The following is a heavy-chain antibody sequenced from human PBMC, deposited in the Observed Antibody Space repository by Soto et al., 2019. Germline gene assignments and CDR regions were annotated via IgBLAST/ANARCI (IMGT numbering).Heavy chain of an antibody. Sequence: GGSLRLSCAASGFTFSSYCMSWVGQAPGKGLEWVSFICISSSSIYYADSVKGRFTISRDNAQNTLFLQMNSLRPEDMAVYYCAKDSGRSEGWFDPWGQGTLVTVSS. CDR1: GFTFSSYC. CDR3: AKDSGRSEGWFDP. V-gene: IGHV3-48*01. CDR2: ICISSSSI. J-gene: IGHJ5*02. D-gene: IGHD1-26*01.